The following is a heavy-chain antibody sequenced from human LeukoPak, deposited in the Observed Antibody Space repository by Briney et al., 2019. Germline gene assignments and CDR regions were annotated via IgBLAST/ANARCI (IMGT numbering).Heavy chain of an antibody. CDR2: ISAYNGNT. CDR1: GYTFTSYG. Sequence: PVASVKVSCKASGYTFTSYGISWVRQASGQGLEWMGWISAYNGNTNYAQKLQGRVTMTTDTSTSTAYMELRSLRSDDTAVYYCAREPVWFGRYGMDVWGQGTTVTVSS. CDR3: AREPVWFGRYGMDV. J-gene: IGHJ6*02. D-gene: IGHD3-10*01. V-gene: IGHV1-18*01.